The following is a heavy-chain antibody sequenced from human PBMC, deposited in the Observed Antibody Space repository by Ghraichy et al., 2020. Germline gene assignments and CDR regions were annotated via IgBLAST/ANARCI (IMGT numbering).Heavy chain of an antibody. D-gene: IGHD4-17*01. CDR2: IYHSGST. V-gene: IGHV4-4*02. CDR1: GGSISSSNW. Sequence: SETQSLTCAVSGGSISSSNWWSWVRQPPGKGLEWIGEIYHSGSTNYNPSLKSRVTISVDKSKNQFSLKLSSVTAADTAVYYCARVGVTTVYYYYGMDVWGQGTTVTVSS. CDR3: ARVGVTTVYYYYGMDV. J-gene: IGHJ6*02.